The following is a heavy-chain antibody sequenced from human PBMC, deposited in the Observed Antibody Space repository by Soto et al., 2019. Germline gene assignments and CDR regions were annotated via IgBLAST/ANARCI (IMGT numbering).Heavy chain of an antibody. Sequence: QMQLQESGPGLVKPSQTLSLTCTVSGGSISSDGYYWSWIRQYPGKGLEWIGYIYNIGTTYYNPFLKSPLTIAVETSEQDYSVTLCSVTAEETAIYYCARRQWRDYETNSYMGEYGTEGWGKGTTVSIS. V-gene: IGHV4-31*01. CDR2: IYNIGTT. CDR3: ARRQWRDYETNSYMGEYGTEG. D-gene: IGHD3-22*01. J-gene: IGHJ6*04. CDR1: GGSISSDGYY.